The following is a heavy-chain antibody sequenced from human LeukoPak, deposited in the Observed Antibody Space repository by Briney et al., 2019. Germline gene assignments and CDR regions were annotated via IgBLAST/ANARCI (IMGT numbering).Heavy chain of an antibody. CDR1: GYTFTGYY. V-gene: IGHV1-2*02. CDR3: ARASDYYYYGMDV. J-gene: IGHJ6*02. CDR2: INPNSGGT. Sequence: ASVKVSCKASGYTFTGYYLHWVRQAPGQGLEWMGWINPNSGGTNYAQRFQGRVTMTRDTSISTAYMELSSLTSDDTAVYYCARASDYYYYGMDVWGQGTTVTVSS.